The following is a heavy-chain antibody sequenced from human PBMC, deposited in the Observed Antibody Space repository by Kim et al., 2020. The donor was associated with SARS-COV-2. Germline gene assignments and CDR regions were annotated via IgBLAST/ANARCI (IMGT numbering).Heavy chain of an antibody. D-gene: IGHD4-17*01. CDR1: GFTFDDYT. Sequence: GGSLRLSCAASGFTFDDYTMHWVRQAPGKGLEWVSLISWDGGSTYYADSVKGRFTISRDNSKNYLYLQMNSLRTEDTALYYCAKDMKAYGDPDAFDICGQGTMVTVSS. CDR3: AKDMKAYGDPDAFDI. J-gene: IGHJ3*02. CDR2: ISWDGGST. V-gene: IGHV3-43*01.